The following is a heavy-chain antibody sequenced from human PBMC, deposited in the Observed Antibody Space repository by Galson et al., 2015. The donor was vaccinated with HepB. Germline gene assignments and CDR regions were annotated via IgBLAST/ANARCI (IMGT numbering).Heavy chain of an antibody. CDR1: GYTLTELS. D-gene: IGHD5-12*01. V-gene: IGHV1-24*01. CDR3: ATDPGSYSGYAD. J-gene: IGHJ4*02. Sequence: SVKVSCKVPGYTLTELSMHWVRQAPGKGLEWMGGFDPEDGETIYAQKFQGRVTMTEDTSTDTAYMELSSLRSEDTAVYYCATDPGSYSGYADWGQGTLVTVSS. CDR2: FDPEDGET.